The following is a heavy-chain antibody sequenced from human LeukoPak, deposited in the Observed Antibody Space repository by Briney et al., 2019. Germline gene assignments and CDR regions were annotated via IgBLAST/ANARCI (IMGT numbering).Heavy chain of an antibody. V-gene: IGHV3-9*01. Sequence: PGGSLRLSCAASGFTFGDYGMHWVRQAPGKGLEWVSGIGWNSANIDYADSVKGRFTISRDNAKNSLYLQMNSLRVEDTALFYCAKDKVWLTSTPGEFDYWGQGTLVTVSS. CDR1: GFTFGDYG. CDR3: AKDKVWLTSTPGEFDY. J-gene: IGHJ4*02. CDR2: IGWNSANI. D-gene: IGHD3-16*01.